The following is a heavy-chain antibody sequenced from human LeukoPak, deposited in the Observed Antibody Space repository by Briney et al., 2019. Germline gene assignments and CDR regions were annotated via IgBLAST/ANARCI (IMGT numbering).Heavy chain of an antibody. J-gene: IGHJ6*02. CDR1: GGSFSGYY. D-gene: IGHD3-3*01. Sequence: PSETLSLTCAVYGGSFSGYYWSWIRQPPGKGLEWIGEINHSGSTNYNPSLKSRVTISVDTSKNQFSLKLSSVTAADTAVYYCARGQQYYDFWSGPRGYGMAVWGQGTTVTVSS. CDR3: ARGQQYYDFWSGPRGYGMAV. CDR2: INHSGST. V-gene: IGHV4-34*01.